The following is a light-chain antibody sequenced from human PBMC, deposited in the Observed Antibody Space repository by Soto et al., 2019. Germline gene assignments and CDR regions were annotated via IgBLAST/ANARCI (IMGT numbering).Light chain of an antibody. Sequence: DIQMTQSPSSLSASVGDRVTITCRVSQGINTDLGWYQQKPGKAPKRLIYGASSLQSGVPSRFSGSGSGTEVTLTISSLQPEDFATYYCLQHNSYPRPFGQGTKLEIK. V-gene: IGKV1-17*01. CDR2: GAS. CDR3: LQHNSYPRP. CDR1: QGINTD. J-gene: IGKJ2*01.